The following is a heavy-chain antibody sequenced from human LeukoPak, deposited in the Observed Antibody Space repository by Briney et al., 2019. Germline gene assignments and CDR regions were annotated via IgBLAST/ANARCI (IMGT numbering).Heavy chain of an antibody. CDR2: INPNINGT. CDR1: GYTFTGYY. J-gene: IGHJ5*02. Sequence: ASVKVSCKASGYTFTGYYIHWVRQAPGQGLEWMGWINPNINGTNYAQKFQGRVTMTRDTSISTAYMELSRLRSDDTAVYYCARALRGLVNWFDPWGQGTLVTVSS. CDR3: ARALRGLVNWFDP. V-gene: IGHV1-2*02. D-gene: IGHD5-12*01.